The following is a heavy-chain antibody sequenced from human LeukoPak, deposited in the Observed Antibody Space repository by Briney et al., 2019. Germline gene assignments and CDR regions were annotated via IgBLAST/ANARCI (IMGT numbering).Heavy chain of an antibody. CDR2: INPNSGGT. Sequence: ASVKVSCEASGYTFTGYYMHWVRQAPGQGLEWMGWINPNSGGTNYAQKFQGRVTMTTDTSTSTAYMELRSLRSDDTAVYYCAREESSGSWTYYYYGMDVWGQGTTVTVSS. V-gene: IGHV1-2*02. D-gene: IGHD1-26*01. J-gene: IGHJ6*02. CDR1: GYTFTGYY. CDR3: AREESSGSWTYYYYGMDV.